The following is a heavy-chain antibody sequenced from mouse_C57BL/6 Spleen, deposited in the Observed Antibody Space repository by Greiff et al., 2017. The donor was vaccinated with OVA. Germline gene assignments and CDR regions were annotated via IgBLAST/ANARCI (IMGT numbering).Heavy chain of an antibody. CDR1: GYTFTGYW. D-gene: IGHD2-4*01. V-gene: IGHV1-52*01. CDR2: IYPGGGDT. CDR3: ARVDSYDYDEAY. Sequence: QVQLQQSGAELVRPGSSVKLSCKASGYTFTGYWMHWVKQRPIQGLEWIGNIYPGGGDTYYNEKFKDKATLTVDKSSTTAYMQLSSLTSEDSAVYYCARVDSYDYDEAYWGQGTTLTVSS. J-gene: IGHJ2*01.